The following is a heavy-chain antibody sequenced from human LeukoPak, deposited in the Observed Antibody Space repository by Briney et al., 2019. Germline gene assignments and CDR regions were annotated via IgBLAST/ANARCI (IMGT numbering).Heavy chain of an antibody. CDR3: AKDKSGGGYYYYYGMDV. V-gene: IGHV3-30*18. CDR2: ISYDGSNK. D-gene: IGHD3-10*01. Sequence: LGRSLRLSCAASGFTFSSYGMHWVRQAPGKGLEWVAVISYDGSNKYYADSVKGRFTISRDNSKNTLYLQMNSLRAEDTAVYYCAKDKSGGGYYYYYGMDVWGQGATVTVSS. CDR1: GFTFSSYG. J-gene: IGHJ6*02.